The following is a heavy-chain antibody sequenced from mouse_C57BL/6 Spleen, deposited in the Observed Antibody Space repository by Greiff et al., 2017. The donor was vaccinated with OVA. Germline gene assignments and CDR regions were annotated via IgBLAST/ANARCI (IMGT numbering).Heavy chain of an antibody. CDR1: GFSFTSYG. CDR2: IWGGGST. J-gene: IGHJ4*01. D-gene: IGHD2-5*01. CDR3: AKRDYSSNAMDY. V-gene: IGHV2-9*01. Sequence: VMLVESGPGLVAPSQSLSITCTVSGFSFTSYGVDWVRQPPGQGLEWLGVIWGGGSTNYNSALMSSMSISKDKSQSQAYLKMNSLQTDDTAMYYCAKRDYSSNAMDYWGQGTSVTVSS.